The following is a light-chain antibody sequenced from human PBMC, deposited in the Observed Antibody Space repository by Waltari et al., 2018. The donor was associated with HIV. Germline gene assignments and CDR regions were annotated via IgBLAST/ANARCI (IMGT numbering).Light chain of an antibody. CDR1: EGISQY. CDR2: DAS. Sequence: DIQMTQSPPSLSVSVGDRVTITCQATEGISQYLNWYQQKAGKAPTLLIYDASNLETGVPSRFSGSGSGTDFTLTIASLQPEDVATYYCQQYEDTPLTFGPGTTVDIK. J-gene: IGKJ3*01. CDR3: QQYEDTPLT. V-gene: IGKV1-33*01.